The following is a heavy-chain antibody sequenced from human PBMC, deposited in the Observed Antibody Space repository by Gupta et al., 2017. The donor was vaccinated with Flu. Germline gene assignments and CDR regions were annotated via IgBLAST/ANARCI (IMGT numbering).Heavy chain of an antibody. V-gene: IGHV4-4*07. CDR3: ARRDSKRGWFDP. CDR1: GVPIGSNY. CDR2: IYTNDTT. J-gene: IGHJ5*02. Sequence: CTVSGVPIGSNYWTWVRQPAGKGLEWSGRIYTNDTTNYNPSFKSRVTMSVDTSKNHFSLKLTSVTAADTAVYYCARRDSKRGWFDPWGQGTLVTVSS. D-gene: IGHD3-22*01.